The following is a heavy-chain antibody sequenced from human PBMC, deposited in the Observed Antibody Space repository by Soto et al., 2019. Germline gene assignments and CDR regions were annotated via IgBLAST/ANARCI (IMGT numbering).Heavy chain of an antibody. CDR2: FSNTGST. V-gene: IGHV4-59*01. CDR3: ARDKWGYCSGGSCVSGDAFDI. J-gene: IGHJ3*02. D-gene: IGHD2-15*01. Sequence: PSETLSLTCTVSGGSISGFYWNWIRQSPGKGLEWIGYFSNTGSTNYNPSLESRVTISADTSRTQFSLKLSSVTAADTAVYYCARDKWGYCSGGSCVSGDAFDIWGQGTMVTVSS. CDR1: GGSISGFY.